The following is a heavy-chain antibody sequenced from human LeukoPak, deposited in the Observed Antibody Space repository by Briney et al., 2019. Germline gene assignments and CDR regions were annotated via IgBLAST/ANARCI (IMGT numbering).Heavy chain of an antibody. V-gene: IGHV3-30*18. CDR2: ISYDGSNK. CDR3: AKARDCTSTSCYPNYYYYYGMDV. CDR1: GFTFSSYA. J-gene: IGHJ6*02. D-gene: IGHD2-2*01. Sequence: GRSLRLSCAASGFTFSSYAMHWVRQAPGKGLEWVAAISYDGSNKDYADSVKGRFTISRDNSKNTLYLQMNRLRAEDTAVYYCAKARDCTSTSCYPNYYYYYGMDVWGQGTTVTVSS.